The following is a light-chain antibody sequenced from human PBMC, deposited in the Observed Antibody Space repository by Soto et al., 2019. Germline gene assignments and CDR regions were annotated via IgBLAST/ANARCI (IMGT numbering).Light chain of an antibody. J-gene: IGKJ2*01. CDR3: QQYNSYCPWYT. CDR2: DAS. Sequence: DIQMTQSPSTLSASVGDRVTITCRASQSISSWLAWYQQKPGKAPKLLIYDASSLESGVPSRFSGSGSGTEFTLTISSLQPDDFATYYCQQYNSYCPWYTFGQGTKLEIK. V-gene: IGKV1-5*01. CDR1: QSISSW.